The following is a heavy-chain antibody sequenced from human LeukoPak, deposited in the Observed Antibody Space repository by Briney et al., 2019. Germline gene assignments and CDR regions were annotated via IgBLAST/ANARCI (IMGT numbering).Heavy chain of an antibody. CDR2: VNSDGSST. Sequence: GGSLRLSCAASGFTFSSYWMHWVCQAPGKGLVWVSRVNSDGSSTSYADSVKGRFTISRDNAKNTLYLQMNSLRAEDTAVYYCARDSSGWYLNWFDPWGQGTLVTVSS. CDR3: ARDSSGWYLNWFDP. V-gene: IGHV3-74*01. D-gene: IGHD6-19*01. CDR1: GFTFSSYW. J-gene: IGHJ5*02.